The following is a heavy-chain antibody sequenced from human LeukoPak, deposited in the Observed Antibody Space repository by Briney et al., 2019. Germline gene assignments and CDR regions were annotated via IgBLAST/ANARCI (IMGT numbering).Heavy chain of an antibody. CDR3: AKGGITIFGVVMGAFDI. CDR2: ISGSGGST. V-gene: IGHV3-23*01. CDR1: GFTFSSYA. J-gene: IGHJ3*02. Sequence: GGSLRLSCAASGFTFSSYAMSWVRQAPGKGLEWVSAISGSGGSTYYAGSVKGRFTISRDNSKNTLYLQMNSLRAEDTAVYYCAKGGITIFGVVMGAFDIWGQGTMVTVSS. D-gene: IGHD3-3*01.